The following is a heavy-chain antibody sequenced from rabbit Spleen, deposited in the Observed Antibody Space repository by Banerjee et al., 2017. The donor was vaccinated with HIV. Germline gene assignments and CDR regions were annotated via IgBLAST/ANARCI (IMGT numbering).Heavy chain of an antibody. D-gene: IGHD4-1*01. V-gene: IGHV1S7*01. CDR1: GIDFTKYY. CDR3: ARAIVPWLGLTRLDL. Sequence: QLTETGGGLVQPGGSLTLSCKASGIDFTKYYITWVRQAPGKGLEWIGIIYAATGSTDYASWVNGRFTISSDNAQSTVDLKMTSLTAADTATYFCARAIVPWLGLTRLDLWGPGTLVTVS. CDR2: IYAATGST. J-gene: IGHJ3*01.